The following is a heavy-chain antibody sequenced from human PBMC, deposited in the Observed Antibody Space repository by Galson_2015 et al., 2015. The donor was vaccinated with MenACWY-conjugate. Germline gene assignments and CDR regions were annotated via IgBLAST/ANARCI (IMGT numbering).Heavy chain of an antibody. D-gene: IGHD3-10*01. Sequence: SLRLSCAASGFTFSGSAIHWVRQASGRGLEWVGRIRGKVGSYATVYAASMKGRFIISRDDSKGTAYLQMNSLETEDTAVYYCSRLGEDTASFSNYDMDVWGQGTTVTVSS. V-gene: IGHV3-73*01. CDR3: SRLGEDTASFSNYDMDV. J-gene: IGHJ6*02. CDR2: IRGKVGSYAT. CDR1: GFTFSGSA.